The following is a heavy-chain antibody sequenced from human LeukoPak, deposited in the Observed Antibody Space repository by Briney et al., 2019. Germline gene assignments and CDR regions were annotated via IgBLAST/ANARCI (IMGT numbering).Heavy chain of an antibody. D-gene: IGHD1-26*01. V-gene: IGHV1-46*01. CDR1: GYTFTSYY. CDR3: ASDPGTLLGQWELPYFDY. Sequence: ASVKVSCKASGYTFTSYYMHWVRQAPGQGLEWMGIINPSGGSTSYAQKFQGRVTMTRDTSTSTVYMELSSLRSEDTAVYYCASDPGTLLGQWELPYFDYWGQGTLVTVSS. J-gene: IGHJ4*02. CDR2: INPSGGST.